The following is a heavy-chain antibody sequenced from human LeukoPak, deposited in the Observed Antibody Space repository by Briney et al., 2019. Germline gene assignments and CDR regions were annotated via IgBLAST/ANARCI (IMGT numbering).Heavy chain of an antibody. D-gene: IGHD3-22*01. CDR3: ARDREQDYYDSSGYAFDI. V-gene: IGHV3-21*01. CDR1: GFTFSSYS. J-gene: IGHJ3*02. Sequence: PGGSLGLSCAASGFTFSSYSMNWVRQAPGKGLEWVSSISSSSSYIYYADSVKGRFTISRDNAKNSLYLQMNSLRAEDTAVYYCARDREQDYYDSSGYAFDISRQGTMVTVSS. CDR2: ISSSSSYI.